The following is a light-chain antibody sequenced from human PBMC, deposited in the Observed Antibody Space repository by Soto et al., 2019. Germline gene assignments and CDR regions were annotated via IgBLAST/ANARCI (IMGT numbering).Light chain of an antibody. Sequence: QSALTQPPSASGSPDQSVTISCTGTSSDIGTYKYVSWYQHHPGKAPKLMIYEVSKRPSGVPDRFSGSKSGNTASLTVSGLLTDDEADYYCSSYAGRNNVVFGGGTKLTVL. CDR2: EVS. CDR3: SSYAGRNNVV. CDR1: SSDIGTYKY. J-gene: IGLJ2*01. V-gene: IGLV2-8*01.